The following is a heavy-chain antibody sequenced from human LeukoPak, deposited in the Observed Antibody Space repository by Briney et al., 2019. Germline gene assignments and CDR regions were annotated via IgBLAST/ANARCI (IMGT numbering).Heavy chain of an antibody. CDR2: IYPGDSDT. V-gene: IGHV5-51*01. Sequence: GESLKISCKGSRYSFPNYWIGWVRQMPRKGLEWMGTIYPGDSDTRYSPSFQGQITISADKSINTAYLQWSSLKASDTAIYFREKTAYEILTGNNYYFDFWGQGTLVTVSS. D-gene: IGHD3-9*01. CDR3: EKTAYEILTGNNYYFDF. J-gene: IGHJ4*02. CDR1: RYSFPNYW.